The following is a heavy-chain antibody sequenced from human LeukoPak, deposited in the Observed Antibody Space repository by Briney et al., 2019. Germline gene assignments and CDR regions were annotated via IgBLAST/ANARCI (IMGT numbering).Heavy chain of an antibody. V-gene: IGHV7-4-1*02. CDR1: GYTFTSYA. Sequence: ASVKVSCKASGYTFTSYAMNWVRQAPGQGLEWMGWINTNTGNPTYAQGFTGRFVFSLDTSVSTAYLQISSLKAEDTAVYYCARGSWELGEWGLSVFDYWGQGTLVTVSS. D-gene: IGHD1-26*01. J-gene: IGHJ4*02. CDR3: ARGSWELGEWGLSVFDY. CDR2: INTNTGNP.